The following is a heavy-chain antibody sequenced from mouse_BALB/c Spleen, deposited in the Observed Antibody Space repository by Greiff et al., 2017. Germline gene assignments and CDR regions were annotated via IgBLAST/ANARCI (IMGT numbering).Heavy chain of an antibody. CDR2: IRNKANGYTT. J-gene: IGHJ1*01. CDR3: ARGLARAYFDV. D-gene: IGHD3-1*01. Sequence: EVQLVESGGGLVQPGGSLRLSCATSGFTFTDYYMSWVRQPPGKALEWLGFIRNKANGYTTEYSASVKGRFTISRDNSQSILYLQMNTLRAEDSATYYCARGLARAYFDVWGAGTTVTVSS. CDR1: GFTFTDYY. V-gene: IGHV7-3*02.